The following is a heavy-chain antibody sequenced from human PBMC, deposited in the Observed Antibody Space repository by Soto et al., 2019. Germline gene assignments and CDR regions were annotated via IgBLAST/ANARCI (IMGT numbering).Heavy chain of an antibody. CDR2: IYYSGST. V-gene: IGHV4-39*01. D-gene: IGHD3-9*01. CDR1: GGSISSSSYY. J-gene: IGHJ5*02. CDR3: ARRSYDILTGFDVSWFDP. Sequence: SETLSLTCTVSGGSISSSSYYWGWIRQPPGKGLEWIGSIYYSGSTYYNPSLKSRVTISVDTSKNQFSLRLSSVTAADTAVYYCARRSYDILTGFDVSWFDPWGQGTLVTVSS.